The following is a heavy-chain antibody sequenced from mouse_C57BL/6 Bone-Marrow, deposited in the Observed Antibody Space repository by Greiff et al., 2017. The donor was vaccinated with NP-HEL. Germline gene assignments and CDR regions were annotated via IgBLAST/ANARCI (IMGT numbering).Heavy chain of an antibody. Sequence: VQLKESGPELVKPGASVKISCKASGYSFTGYYMNWVKQSPEQSLEWIGEINPSTGGTTYNQKFKAKATLTVDKSSSTAYMQLKSLTSEDSAVDYCARRAGYPVWFAYWGQGTPLTVSA. CDR2: INPSTGGT. V-gene: IGHV1-42*01. J-gene: IGHJ3*01. D-gene: IGHD2-14*01. CDR3: ARRAGYPVWFAY. CDR1: GYSFTGYY.